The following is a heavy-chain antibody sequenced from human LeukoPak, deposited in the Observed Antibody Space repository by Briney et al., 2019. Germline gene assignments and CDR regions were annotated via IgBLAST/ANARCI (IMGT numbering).Heavy chain of an antibody. Sequence: GGSLRLSCAASGFTFSSYAMNWVRQAPGQGLEWASGISGSGAGTNYADSVKGRFTISRDNSKNTLYLQMNSLRAEDTAVYYCAKAYCSSTICYWNYWGQGTLVTVSS. CDR2: ISGSGAGT. D-gene: IGHD2-2*01. CDR1: GFTFSSYA. J-gene: IGHJ4*02. CDR3: AKAYCSSTICYWNY. V-gene: IGHV3-23*01.